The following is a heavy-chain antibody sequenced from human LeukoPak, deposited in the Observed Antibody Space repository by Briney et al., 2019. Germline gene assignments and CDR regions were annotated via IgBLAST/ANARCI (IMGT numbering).Heavy chain of an antibody. D-gene: IGHD6-13*01. CDR2: IIPIFGTA. CDR1: GGTFSSYA. Sequence: SVKVSCKASGGTFSSYAISWVRQAPGQGLEWMGGIIPIFGTANYAQKFQGRVTITADKSTSTAYMELSSLRSEDTAVYYCARQSIAATGDIDYWGQGTLVTVSS. V-gene: IGHV1-69*06. CDR3: ARQSIAATGDIDY. J-gene: IGHJ4*02.